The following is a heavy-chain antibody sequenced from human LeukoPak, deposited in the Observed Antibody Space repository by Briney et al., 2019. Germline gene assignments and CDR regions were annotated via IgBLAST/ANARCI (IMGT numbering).Heavy chain of an antibody. Sequence: ASVKVSCKASGYTFTTYDINWVRQATGQGLEWMGWMNPNSGNTGYAQKFQGRVTMTRNTSISTAYMELSSLRSEDTAVYYCARVGTMVRGVIMNWFDPWGQGTLVTVSS. V-gene: IGHV1-8*01. CDR3: ARVGTMVRGVIMNWFDP. D-gene: IGHD3-10*01. CDR2: MNPNSGNT. CDR1: GYTFTTYD. J-gene: IGHJ5*02.